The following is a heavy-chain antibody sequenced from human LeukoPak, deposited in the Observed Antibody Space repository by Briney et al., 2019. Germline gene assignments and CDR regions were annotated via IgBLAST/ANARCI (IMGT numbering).Heavy chain of an antibody. D-gene: IGHD5-18*01. CDR3: AKDLRAMVLYYYYGMDV. Sequence: GRSLRLSCAASGFTFSSYGMHWVRQAPGKGLEWVAVIWYDGSNKYYADSVKGRFTISRDNSKNTLYLQMNSLRAEDTAVYYCAKDLRAMVLYYYYGMDVWGQGTTVTVSS. V-gene: IGHV3-33*06. CDR2: IWYDGSNK. J-gene: IGHJ6*02. CDR1: GFTFSSYG.